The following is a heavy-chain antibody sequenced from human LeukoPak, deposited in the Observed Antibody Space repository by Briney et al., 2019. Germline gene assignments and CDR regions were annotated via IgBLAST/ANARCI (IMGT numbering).Heavy chain of an antibody. J-gene: IGHJ4*02. Sequence: GGSLRLSCAASGFTLRGYGMHWVRQAPGKGLEWVAFIRYDGSDKSYADSVKGRFTISRDNSENTLYLQINTLRVQDTAVYYCAKDTPTTGYHLDSWGQGTLVTVSS. CDR1: GFTLRGYG. V-gene: IGHV3-30*02. D-gene: IGHD1-1*01. CDR3: AKDTPTTGYHLDS. CDR2: IRYDGSDK.